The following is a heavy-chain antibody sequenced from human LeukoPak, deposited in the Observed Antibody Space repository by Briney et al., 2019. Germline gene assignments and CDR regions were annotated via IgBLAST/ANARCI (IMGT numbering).Heavy chain of an antibody. J-gene: IGHJ4*02. CDR3: ARILNFYDTTGPVFDY. D-gene: IGHD3-22*01. CDR2: IYKTGST. Sequence: SETLSLTCTVSGVSISSTSFFWGLIRQSPGKGLEWIASIYKTGSTYYNPSLKSRATISVDTSKNQFSLKLTSVTAADTAVYYCARILNFYDTTGPVFDYWGQGTLVTVSS. V-gene: IGHV4-39*07. CDR1: GVSISSTSFF.